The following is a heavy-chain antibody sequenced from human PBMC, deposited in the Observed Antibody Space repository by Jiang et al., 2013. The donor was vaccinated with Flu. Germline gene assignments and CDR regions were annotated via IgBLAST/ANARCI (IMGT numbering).Heavy chain of an antibody. CDR3: AREGPAVDFDY. D-gene: IGHD6-19*01. CDR2: ISGYNGNT. Sequence: GAEVKKPGASVKVSCKASGYTFTNYGICWVRQAPGQGLEWMGWISGYNGNTNYAQKLQGRVTMTIDTSTSTAYMELRSLNSDDTAVYYCAREGPAVDFDYWGQGTLVTVSS. CDR1: GYTFTNYG. J-gene: IGHJ4*01. V-gene: IGHV1-18*01.